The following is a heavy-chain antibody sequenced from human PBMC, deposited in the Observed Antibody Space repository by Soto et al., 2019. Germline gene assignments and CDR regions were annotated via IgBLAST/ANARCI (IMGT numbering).Heavy chain of an antibody. CDR2: ISAFNGNT. V-gene: IGHV1-18*04. J-gene: IGHJ6*02. CDR3: ARDPSITMVRGLPYGMDV. CDR1: GYTFTSYG. Sequence: QVQLVQSGAEVKKPGASVKVSCKASGYTFTSYGISWVRQAPGQGLEWMGWISAFNGNTNYAQKLQGRVTMTTDTSTSTAYMELRSLRSDDTAVYYCARDPSITMVRGLPYGMDVWGQGTTVTVSS. D-gene: IGHD3-10*01.